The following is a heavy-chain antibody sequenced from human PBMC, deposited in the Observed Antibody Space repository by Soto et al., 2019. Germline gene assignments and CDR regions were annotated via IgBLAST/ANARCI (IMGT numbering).Heavy chain of an antibody. Sequence: QMQLVQSGAEVKKPGASVTVSCKASDYIFPTYGISWVRQAPGQGLVWMGWVSPYSNITNYAQKFQDRGTMTTETSTSSVYMELRRLRSDDTAMYYCARNGERDLGLNYYFYYGMDVWGQGTSVTVSS. CDR2: VSPYSNIT. CDR3: ARNGERDLGLNYYFYYGMDV. J-gene: IGHJ6*02. D-gene: IGHD3-10*01. V-gene: IGHV1-18*01. CDR1: DYIFPTYG.